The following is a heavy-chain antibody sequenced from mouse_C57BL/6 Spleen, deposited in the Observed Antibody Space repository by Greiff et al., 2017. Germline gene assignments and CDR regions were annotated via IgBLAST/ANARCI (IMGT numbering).Heavy chain of an antibody. CDR2: ISSGSSTI. Sequence: EVQRVESGGGLVKPGGSLKLSCAASGFTFSDYGMHWVRQAPEKGLEWVAYISSGSSTIYYADTVKGRFTISRDNAKNTLFLQMTSLRSEDTAMYYCAATVGGYYAMDYWGQGTSVTVSS. CDR3: AATVGGYYAMDY. V-gene: IGHV5-17*01. CDR1: GFTFSDYG. D-gene: IGHD1-1*01. J-gene: IGHJ4*01.